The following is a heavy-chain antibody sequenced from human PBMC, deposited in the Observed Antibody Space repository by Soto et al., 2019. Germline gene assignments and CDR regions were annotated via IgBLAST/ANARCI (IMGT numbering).Heavy chain of an antibody. CDR2: IYYSGST. Sequence: SETLSLTCTVSGGSISSYYWSWIRQPPGKGLEWIGYIYYSGSTNYNPSLKSRVTISVDTSKNQFSLKLSSVTAADTAVYYCARVGYSYGFDYWGQGTLVTVSS. D-gene: IGHD5-18*01. J-gene: IGHJ4*02. CDR3: ARVGYSYGFDY. V-gene: IGHV4-59*01. CDR1: GGSISSYY.